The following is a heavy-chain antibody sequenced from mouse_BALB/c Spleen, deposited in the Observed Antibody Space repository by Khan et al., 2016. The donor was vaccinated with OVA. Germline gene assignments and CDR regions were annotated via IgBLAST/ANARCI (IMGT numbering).Heavy chain of an antibody. CDR2: ISNGGDST. CDR1: GFTFSSYT. V-gene: IGHV5-12-2*01. CDR3: ARHTGRYYAMDY. Sequence: EVELVESGGGLVQPGGSLKLSCAASGFTFSSYTMSWVRQTPEKRLEWVAYISNGGDSTYYPDTVKGRFTISRDNAKNTLYLQMSSLKSEDTAMYCCARHTGRYYAMDYWGQGTSVTVSS. J-gene: IGHJ4*01. D-gene: IGHD3-1*01.